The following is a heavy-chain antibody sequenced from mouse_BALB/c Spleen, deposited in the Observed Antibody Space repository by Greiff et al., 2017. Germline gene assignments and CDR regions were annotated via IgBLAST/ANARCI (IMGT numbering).Heavy chain of an antibody. J-gene: IGHJ4*01. CDR2: IDPANGNT. D-gene: IGHD2-2*01. V-gene: IGHV14-3*02. CDR1: GFNIKDTY. Sequence: VQLKESGAELVKPGASVKLSCTASGFNIKDTYMHWVKQRPEQGLEWIGRIDPANGNTKYDPNFQGKATITADTSSNTAYLQLSSLTSEDTAVYYCARFEIYYGYDDAMDYWGQGTSVTVSS. CDR3: ARFEIYYGYDDAMDY.